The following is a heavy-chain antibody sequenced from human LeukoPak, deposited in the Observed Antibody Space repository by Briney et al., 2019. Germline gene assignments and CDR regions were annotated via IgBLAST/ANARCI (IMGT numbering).Heavy chain of an antibody. D-gene: IGHD4-17*01. V-gene: IGHV4-39*07. Sequence: TSETLSLTCTVSGGSISSSSYYWGWIRQPPGKGLEWIGSIYYSGSTYYNPSLKSRVTISVDTSKNQFSLKLSSVTAADTAVYYCARGHDGDYPTYNYYMDVWGKGTTVTVSS. CDR2: IYYSGST. J-gene: IGHJ6*03. CDR1: GGSISSSSYY. CDR3: ARGHDGDYPTYNYYMDV.